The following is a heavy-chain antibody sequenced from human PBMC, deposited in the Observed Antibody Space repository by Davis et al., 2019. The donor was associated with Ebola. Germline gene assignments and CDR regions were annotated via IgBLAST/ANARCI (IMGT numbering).Heavy chain of an antibody. CDR1: GYTFSSYG. CDR2: VSAYNGHT. D-gene: IGHD4-17*01. V-gene: IGHV1-18*01. Sequence: ASVKVSCKASGYTFSSYGIIWVRQAPGRGLEWMGWVSAYNGHTHYAQKLQDRVTMTTDTSTSTASMELRSLRSDDTAVYYCAKDGGAFLTTVTYNWFDPWGQGTLVTVSS. J-gene: IGHJ5*02. CDR3: AKDGGAFLTTVTYNWFDP.